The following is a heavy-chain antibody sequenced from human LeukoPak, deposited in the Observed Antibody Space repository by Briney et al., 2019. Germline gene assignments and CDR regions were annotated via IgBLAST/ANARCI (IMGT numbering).Heavy chain of an antibody. CDR2: INHSGST. CDR3: ARRLFQLSRYAFDI. CDR1: GGSFSDYR. Sequence: PSGTLSLTCAVYGGSFSDYRWTWIRQPPGKGLEWIGDINHSGSTDYNPSLKSRVTISIDTSKNQISLKIRSVTAAETAMYYCARRLFQLSRYAFDIWGQGTMVTVSS. J-gene: IGHJ3*02. V-gene: IGHV4-34*01. D-gene: IGHD3-22*01.